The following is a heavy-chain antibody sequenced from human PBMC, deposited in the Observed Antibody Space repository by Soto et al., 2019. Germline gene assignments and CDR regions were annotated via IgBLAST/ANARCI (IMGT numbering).Heavy chain of an antibody. V-gene: IGHV1-18*04. Sequence: ASVKVSCKASGYTFTSYGISWVRQAPGQGLEWMGWISAYNGNTNYAQKLQGRVTMTTDTSTSTAYMELRSLRSDDTAVYYCARDQEDSSSWYGYYYGMDVWGQGTTVTVSS. J-gene: IGHJ6*02. CDR1: GYTFTSYG. CDR3: ARDQEDSSSWYGYYYGMDV. CDR2: ISAYNGNT. D-gene: IGHD6-13*01.